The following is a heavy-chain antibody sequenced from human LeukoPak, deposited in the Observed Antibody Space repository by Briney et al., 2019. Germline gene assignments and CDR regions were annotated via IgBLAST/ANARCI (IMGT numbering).Heavy chain of an antibody. Sequence: GGSLRLSCAASGFSFSNYAMSWVRQAPGKGLEWVSGISGSGGSTYYADSVKGRFTISRDNSKNTLYLQMNSLRAEDTAVYYCAKVSSGYEGPWGQGTLVTVSS. D-gene: IGHD5-12*01. CDR1: GFSFSNYA. CDR2: ISGSGGST. CDR3: AKVSSGYEGP. J-gene: IGHJ5*02. V-gene: IGHV3-23*01.